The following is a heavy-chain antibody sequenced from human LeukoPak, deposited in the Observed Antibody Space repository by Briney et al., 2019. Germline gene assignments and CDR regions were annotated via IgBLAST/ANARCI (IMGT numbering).Heavy chain of an antibody. D-gene: IGHD4/OR15-4a*01. CDR2: IYHSGTT. J-gene: IGHJ4*02. Sequence: SETLSLTCAVSGGSISSSNWWIWVRQPPGKGLEWIGEIYHSGTTNYNPSLKSRVTISVDKSKNQFSLKLSSVTAAGTAVYYCARQNYGAAPLRYWGQGTLVTVSS. V-gene: IGHV4-4*02. CDR1: GGSISSSNW. CDR3: ARQNYGAAPLRY.